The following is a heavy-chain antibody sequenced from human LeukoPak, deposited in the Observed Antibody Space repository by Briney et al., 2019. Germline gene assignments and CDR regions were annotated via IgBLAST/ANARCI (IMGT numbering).Heavy chain of an antibody. J-gene: IGHJ5*02. CDR2: ISWNSGSI. V-gene: IGHV3-9*01. CDR3: ANLGIAVANWFDP. D-gene: IGHD6-19*01. Sequence: GGSLRLSCAASGFTFDDYAMHWVRQAPGKGLEWVSGISWNSGSIGYADSVKGRFTISRDNSKNALYLQMNSLRAEDTAVYYCANLGIAVANWFDPWGQGTLVTVSS. CDR1: GFTFDDYA.